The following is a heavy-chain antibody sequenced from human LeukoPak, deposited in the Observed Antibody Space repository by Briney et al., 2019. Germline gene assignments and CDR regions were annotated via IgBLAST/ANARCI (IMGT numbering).Heavy chain of an antibody. V-gene: IGHV3-23*01. CDR2: ISGSGGST. J-gene: IGHJ4*02. CDR1: GFTFSSYA. Sequence: GGSLRPSCAASGFTFSSYAMSWVRKPPGKGLEWVSAISGSGGSTYYADSVKGRFTISRDNSKNTLYLQMNSLRAEDTAVYYCAKDLDCSSTSCYPDYWGQGTLVTVSS. D-gene: IGHD2-2*01. CDR3: AKDLDCSSTSCYPDY.